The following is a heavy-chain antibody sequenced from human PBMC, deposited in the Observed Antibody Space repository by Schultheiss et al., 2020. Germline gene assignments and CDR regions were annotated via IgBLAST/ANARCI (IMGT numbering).Heavy chain of an antibody. CDR3: ARGGVYKIAVALGVDY. CDR2: MNPNSGNT. Sequence: ASVKVSCKASGYTFTNYDINWVRQATGQGLEWMGWMNPNSGNTGYAQKFQGRVTMTRNTSISTAYMELRSLRSDDTAVYYCARGGVYKIAVALGVDYWGQGTLVTVSS. J-gene: IGHJ4*02. CDR1: GYTFTNYD. D-gene: IGHD6-19*01. V-gene: IGHV1-8*01.